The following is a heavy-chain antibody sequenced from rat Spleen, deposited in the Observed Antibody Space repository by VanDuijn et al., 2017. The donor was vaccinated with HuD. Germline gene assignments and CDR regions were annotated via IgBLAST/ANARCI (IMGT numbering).Heavy chain of an antibody. Sequence: EVQLVESDGGLVQPGGSLKLSCVASGITFTNYWMTWIRQAPGKGLEWIASITNTGDSTYYLDSVKGRFTISRNNAKSTLYLQMSSLRSEDTATYYCARHNSGYGVMDAWGQGASVTVSS. CDR1: GITFTNYW. V-gene: IGHV5-31*01. D-gene: IGHD4-3*01. J-gene: IGHJ4*01. CDR2: ITNTGDST. CDR3: ARHNSGYGVMDA.